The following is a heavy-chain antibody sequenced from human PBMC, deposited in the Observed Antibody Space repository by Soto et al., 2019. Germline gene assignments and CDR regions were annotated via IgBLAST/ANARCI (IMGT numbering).Heavy chain of an antibody. V-gene: IGHV3-30*18. J-gene: IGHJ4*02. CDR1: GFTFRTSG. Sequence: QVHLVESGGGVVQPGTSLRLSCVASGFTFRTSGMHWVRQPPGRGLEWVAVLSYEGTEKFYLDSVKGRFTFSRDNSKNTVFLQMNSLRSEDTAVYYCAKDRGFGELLADHWGQGTLVTVSS. CDR2: LSYEGTEK. D-gene: IGHD3-10*01. CDR3: AKDRGFGELLADH.